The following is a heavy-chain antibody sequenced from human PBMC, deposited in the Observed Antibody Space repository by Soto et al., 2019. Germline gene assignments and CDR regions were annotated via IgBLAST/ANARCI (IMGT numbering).Heavy chain of an antibody. J-gene: IGHJ4*02. V-gene: IGHV3-7*01. CDR2: INKDGSQK. CDR1: GFTFGNYW. D-gene: IGHD3-22*01. Sequence: LVESGGGLVQPGGSLSPSCVGSGFTFGNYWLSWIRQPPGKGLEWVANINKDGSQKYYVDSVKGRFTISRDNAKNSVYLQMNSLRAEDSAVYYCARNKDYHYDSSGFYYWGQGTLVAVSS. CDR3: ARNKDYHYDSSGFYY.